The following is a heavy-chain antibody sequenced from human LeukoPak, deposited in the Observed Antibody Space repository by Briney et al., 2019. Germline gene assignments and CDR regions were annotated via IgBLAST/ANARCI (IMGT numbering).Heavy chain of an antibody. V-gene: IGHV3-48*03. J-gene: IGHJ2*01. CDR2: ISTSGSTI. CDR1: GFTFSSYE. D-gene: IGHD3-22*01. Sequence: GGSLRLSCAASGFTFSSYEMYWVRQAPGKGLEWVSYISTSGSTIYYADSVKGRFTISRDNAKNSLYLQMNSLRAEDTAVYYCARDRDSRWDFDLWGRGTLVTVSS. CDR3: ARDRDSRWDFDL.